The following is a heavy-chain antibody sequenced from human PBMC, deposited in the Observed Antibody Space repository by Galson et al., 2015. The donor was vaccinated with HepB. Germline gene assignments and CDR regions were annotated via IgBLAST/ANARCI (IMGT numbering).Heavy chain of an antibody. CDR2: INPSGGST. CDR3: ARASGSGWSRYYFDY. D-gene: IGHD6-19*01. CDR1: GYTFTSYY. J-gene: IGHJ4*02. Sequence: SCKASGYTFTSYYMHWVRQAPGQGLEWMGIINPSGGSTSYAQKFQGRVTMTRDTSTSTVYMELSSLRSEDTAVYYCARASGSGWSRYYFDYWGQGTLVTVSS. V-gene: IGHV1-46*01.